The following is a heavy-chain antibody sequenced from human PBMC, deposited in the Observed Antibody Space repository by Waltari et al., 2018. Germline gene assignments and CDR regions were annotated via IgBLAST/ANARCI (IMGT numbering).Heavy chain of an antibody. J-gene: IGHJ5*02. Sequence: QVQLVESGGGVVQPGRSLRLSCAASGFTFSSYAMHWVRQAPGKGLEWVAVSSYDGSNKYYADSVKGRFTISRDNSKNTLYLQMNSLRAEDTAVYYCARDRDSSSWYRPYNWFDPWGQGTLVTVSS. CDR3: ARDRDSSSWYRPYNWFDP. CDR2: SSYDGSNK. D-gene: IGHD6-13*01. V-gene: IGHV3-30-3*01. CDR1: GFTFSSYA.